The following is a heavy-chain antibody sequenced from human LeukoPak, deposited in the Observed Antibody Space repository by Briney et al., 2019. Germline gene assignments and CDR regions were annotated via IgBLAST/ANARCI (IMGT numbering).Heavy chain of an antibody. V-gene: IGHV3-30*02. D-gene: IGHD6-6*01. Sequence: GGSLRLSCAASGFTFSSYGMHWVRQAPGKGLEWVALIRYDGSKKYYADSVKGRFTISRDNSKNTLYLQMNSLRGEDTAVYYGAKEEIAALDYWGQGTLVTVSS. CDR3: AKEEIAALDY. CDR2: IRYDGSKK. CDR1: GFTFSSYG. J-gene: IGHJ4*02.